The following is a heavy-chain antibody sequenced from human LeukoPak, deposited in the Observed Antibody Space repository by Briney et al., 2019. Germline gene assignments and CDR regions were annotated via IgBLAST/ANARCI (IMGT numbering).Heavy chain of an antibody. CDR1: GFTLSSYK. Sequence: PGGSLRLSCAASGFTLSSYKMNWVRQAPGKGLEWVSYIRSDSSTIYYADSVKGRFTISRDNANNSLYLQMNSLRAEDTAVYYCARDDGYSGAFDIWGQGTMVTVSS. V-gene: IGHV3-48*04. J-gene: IGHJ3*02. CDR3: ARDDGYSGAFDI. D-gene: IGHD2-15*01. CDR2: IRSDSSTI.